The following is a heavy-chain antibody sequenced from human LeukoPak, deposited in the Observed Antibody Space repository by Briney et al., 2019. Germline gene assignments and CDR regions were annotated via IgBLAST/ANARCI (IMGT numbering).Heavy chain of an antibody. Sequence: GRSLRLSCAASGFTFDDYAMHWVRQAPGKGLEWVSGISWNSGSIGYADSVKGRFTISRDNAKNSLYLQMNSLRAEDTALYYCAKENVPYRSTFDYYGMDVWGQGTTVTVSS. J-gene: IGHJ6*02. CDR1: GFTFDDYA. D-gene: IGHD2-2*01. CDR2: ISWNSGSI. V-gene: IGHV3-9*01. CDR3: AKENVPYRSTFDYYGMDV.